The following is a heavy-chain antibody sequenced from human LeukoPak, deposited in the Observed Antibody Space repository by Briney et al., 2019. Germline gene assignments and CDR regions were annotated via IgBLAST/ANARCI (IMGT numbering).Heavy chain of an antibody. CDR3: GRELLRNYGMDV. CDR2: INSDGSTT. D-gene: IGHD1-26*01. Sequence: PGGSLRLSCAASGSTFSSYWMHWVRQAPGKGLVWVSRINSDGSTTTYADSVKGRFTISRDNAKNTLYLQMNSLRAEDTAVYYCGRELLRNYGMDVWGQGTTVTVSS. V-gene: IGHV3-74*01. J-gene: IGHJ6*02. CDR1: GSTFSSYW.